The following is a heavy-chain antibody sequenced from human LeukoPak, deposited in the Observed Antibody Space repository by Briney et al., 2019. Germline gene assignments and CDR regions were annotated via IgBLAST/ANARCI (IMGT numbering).Heavy chain of an antibody. Sequence: SVKVSCKASGGTFSSYAINWVRQAPGQGLEWMGGIIPIFGTANYAQKFQGRVTITADGSTSTAYMELSSLRSEDTAVYYCAREQGYCSSTSCYTEMDVWGKGTSVTVSS. CDR1: GGTFSSYA. CDR2: IIPIFGTA. J-gene: IGHJ6*04. CDR3: AREQGYCSSTSCYTEMDV. D-gene: IGHD2-2*02. V-gene: IGHV1-69*13.